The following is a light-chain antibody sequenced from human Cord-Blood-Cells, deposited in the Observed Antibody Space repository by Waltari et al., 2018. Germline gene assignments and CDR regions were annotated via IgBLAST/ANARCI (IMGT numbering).Light chain of an antibody. V-gene: IGLV3-1*01. J-gene: IGLJ2*01. CDR3: QAWDSSTACVV. Sequence: SYELTQPPSVSVSPGQIASITCSGDKLGDKYACWYQQKPGQSPVLVIYQDSKRPSGIPERCSGSNSGNTATLTISGTQAMDEADYYCQAWDSSTACVVFGGGTKLTVL. CDR1: KLGDKY. CDR2: QDS.